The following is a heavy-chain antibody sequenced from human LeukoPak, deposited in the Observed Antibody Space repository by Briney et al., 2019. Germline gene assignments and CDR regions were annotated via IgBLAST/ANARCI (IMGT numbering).Heavy chain of an antibody. CDR2: IYHSGST. CDR3: ARHESKDGYRGFDY. J-gene: IGHJ4*02. CDR1: GGSMSYYY. Sequence: ASETLSLTCTVSGGSMSYYYWSWIRQPPGKGLEWTGYIYHSGSTNYNPSLKSRVTISVDRSKKLFSLSLSSMTAADTAVYYCARHESKDGYRGFDYWGQGTLVTVSS. V-gene: IGHV4-59*08. D-gene: IGHD5-24*01.